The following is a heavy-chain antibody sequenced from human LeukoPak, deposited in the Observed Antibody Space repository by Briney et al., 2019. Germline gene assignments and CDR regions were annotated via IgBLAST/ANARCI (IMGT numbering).Heavy chain of an antibody. V-gene: IGHV3-30-3*01. Sequence: PGRSLRLSCAASGFTFSSYAMHWVRQAPGKGLEWVAVISYDGSNKYYADSVKGRFTISRDNSKNTLYLQMNSLRAEDTAVYYCARDFSREGTYQLPKKDYYYYGMDVWGQGTTVTVSS. J-gene: IGHJ6*02. CDR1: GFTFSSYA. D-gene: IGHD2-2*01. CDR2: ISYDGSNK. CDR3: ARDFSREGTYQLPKKDYYYYGMDV.